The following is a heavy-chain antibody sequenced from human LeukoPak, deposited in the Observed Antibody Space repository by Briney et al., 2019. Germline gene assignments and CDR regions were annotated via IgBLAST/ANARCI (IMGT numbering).Heavy chain of an antibody. CDR3: ARVRVVPAAYLGWYYFDY. J-gene: IGHJ4*02. V-gene: IGHV3-48*02. Sequence: GGSLRLSCAASGFTFSSCSMNWVRQAPGKGLEWVSYISSSSSTIYYADSVKGRFTTSRDNAKNSLYLQMNSLRDEDTAVYYCARVRVVPAAYLGWYYFDYWGQGTLVTVSS. CDR1: GFTFSSCS. D-gene: IGHD2-2*01. CDR2: ISSSSSTI.